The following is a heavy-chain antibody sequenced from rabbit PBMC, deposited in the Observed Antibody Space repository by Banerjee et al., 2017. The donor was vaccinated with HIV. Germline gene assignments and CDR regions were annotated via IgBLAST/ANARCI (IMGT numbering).Heavy chain of an antibody. CDR1: GIDFSSYG. J-gene: IGHJ4*01. CDR2: IYPGFDIR. D-gene: IGHD6-1*01. V-gene: IGHV1S47*01. Sequence: QQQLEESGGGLVKPGGTLTLTCKASGIDFSSYGISWVRRAPGKGPEWIAYIYPGFDIRNYATSMKGRFTISSDNAQNTVFLQMTSLTASDTATYFCASLDAGDADYGYAIGYFTLWGPGTLVTVS. CDR3: ASLDAGDADYGYAIGYFTL.